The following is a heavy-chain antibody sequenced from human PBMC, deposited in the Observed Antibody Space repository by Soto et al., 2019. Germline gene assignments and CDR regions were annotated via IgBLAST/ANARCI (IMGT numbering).Heavy chain of an antibody. CDR3: ARDTSGWSLNGLDV. V-gene: IGHV1-46*01. J-gene: IGHJ6*02. Sequence: QVDLVQSGAEVKKPGASVTISCKASGSAITRYYIHWVRQAPGRGLEWMGIINPGGGSASYAQKFQYRVTIAKDTSTSTGYMDLRSLRTEDTAVYYCARDTSGWSLNGLDVWGQGTTVNVSS. CDR2: INPGGGSA. D-gene: IGHD6-19*01. CDR1: GSAITRYY.